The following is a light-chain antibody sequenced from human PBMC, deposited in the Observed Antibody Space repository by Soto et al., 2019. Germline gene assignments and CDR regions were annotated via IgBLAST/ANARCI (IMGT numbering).Light chain of an antibody. CDR2: GVT. Sequence: QSALTQPASVSGSPGQSITISCTGTSSDVGGYNYVSWYQQYPGKAPKLMIYGVTNRPSGVSNRFSGSKTCNTASLIISGLQAEDEAYYYCFSHRGGDSHVFGTGTKVTVL. CDR1: SSDVGGYNY. CDR3: FSHRGGDSHV. J-gene: IGLJ1*01. V-gene: IGLV2-14*01.